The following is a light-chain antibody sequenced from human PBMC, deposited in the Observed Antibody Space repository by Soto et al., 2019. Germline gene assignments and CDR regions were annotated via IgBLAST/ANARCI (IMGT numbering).Light chain of an antibody. CDR2: EVN. J-gene: IGLJ1*01. Sequence: QSVLTQPASVSGSPRQSITISCTGASSDVGGYTYVSWYQQHPGKAPKLMIYEVNNRPSGVSNRFSGSKSGNTASLTISGLKAEDEADYYCSSHTSSSTLSVLGTGTKVTV. CDR3: SSHTSSSTLSV. V-gene: IGLV2-14*01. CDR1: SSDVGGYTY.